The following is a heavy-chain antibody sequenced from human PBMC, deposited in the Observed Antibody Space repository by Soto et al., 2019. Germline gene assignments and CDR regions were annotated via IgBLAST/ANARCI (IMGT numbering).Heavy chain of an antibody. CDR1: GYSFTNND. CDR3: ARMATFGSLNWFDP. CDR2: MNPGSGDT. Sequence: ASVKVSCRASGYSFTNNDVTWVRQATGQGLEWMGWMNPGSGDTGYAQKFQGRVTMTRDISIATAYMELSSLRSDDTAIYYCARMATFGSLNWFDPWGQGTLVTVSS. J-gene: IGHJ5*02. V-gene: IGHV1-8*01. D-gene: IGHD3-16*01.